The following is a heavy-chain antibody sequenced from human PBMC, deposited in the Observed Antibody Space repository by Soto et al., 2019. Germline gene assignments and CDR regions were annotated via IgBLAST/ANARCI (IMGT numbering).Heavy chain of an antibody. J-gene: IGHJ4*02. D-gene: IGHD6-6*01. V-gene: IGHV2-70*01. CDR3: ARMGIRSSSYYFDY. CDR1: GFSLSTSGMC. Sequence: SGPTLVNPTQTLTLTCTFSGFSLSTSGMCVSWIRQPPGKALEWLALIDWDDDKCYSTSLKSRLTISKDTSKNQVVLTMTNMDPVETATYYCARMGIRSSSYYFDYWGQGTMVTVSS. CDR2: IDWDDDK.